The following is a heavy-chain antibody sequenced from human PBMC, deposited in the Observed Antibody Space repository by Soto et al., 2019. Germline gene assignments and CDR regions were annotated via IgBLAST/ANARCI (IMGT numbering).Heavy chain of an antibody. D-gene: IGHD3-9*01. Sequence: QLQLQVSGPGLVKPSETLSLTCTVSGGSISSSSYYWGWIRQPPGKGLEWIGSIYYSGSTYYNPSLKSRVPISVDTSKNQFSLKLSSVTAADTAVYYCARQSVKVLRYFDWLLPNWFDPWGQGTLVTVSS. CDR1: GGSISSSSYY. J-gene: IGHJ5*02. V-gene: IGHV4-39*01. CDR3: ARQSVKVLRYFDWLLPNWFDP. CDR2: IYYSGST.